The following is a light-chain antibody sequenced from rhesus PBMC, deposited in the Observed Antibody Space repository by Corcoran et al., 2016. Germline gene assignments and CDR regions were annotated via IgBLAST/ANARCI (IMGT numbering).Light chain of an antibody. CDR3: LQYSSSPFT. CDR2: KAS. Sequence: DIQMTQSPSSLSASVGDTVTITCQASQGISSWLAWYQQKPGKAPKLLIYKASSLQSGVPSRFSGSGSGTDVTHTISSLQPEDFATYYCLQYSSSPFTFGHGTKLDIK. V-gene: IGKV1-22*01. CDR1: QGISSW. J-gene: IGKJ3*01.